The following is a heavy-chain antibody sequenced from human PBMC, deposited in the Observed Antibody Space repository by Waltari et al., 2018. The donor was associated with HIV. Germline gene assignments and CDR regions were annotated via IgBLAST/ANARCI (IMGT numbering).Heavy chain of an antibody. J-gene: IGHJ6*02. V-gene: IGHV3-23*01. CDR3: VKEHQYGHSWYSYYGMDV. D-gene: IGHD6-13*01. CDR1: GFTFSNYG. Sequence: EVQVLESGGALVQLGGSLGLSCAAPGFTFSNYGRSWVGQAPGKGLECVSTISGNGGSTYHADAVKVRFTVSRDNSKNTLYLQMNSLRAEDTAVYFCVKEHQYGHSWYSYYGMDVWGQGTTVTVSS. CDR2: ISGNGGST.